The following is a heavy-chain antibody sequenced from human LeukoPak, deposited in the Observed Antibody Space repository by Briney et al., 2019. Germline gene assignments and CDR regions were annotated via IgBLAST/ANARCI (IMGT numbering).Heavy chain of an antibody. CDR3: SRLSYCNYYMDV. J-gene: IGHJ6*03. Sequence: PSETLSLTCSVSGGSISSNSCYWAWIRQPPGKGLEWIGTIYYSGNTYYNPSLKSRVTISIDTSKNQFSLKLSSVTAADTAVYYSSRLSYCNYYMDVWGKGTTVTVSS. CDR2: IYYSGNT. CDR1: GGSISSNSCY. V-gene: IGHV4-39*01.